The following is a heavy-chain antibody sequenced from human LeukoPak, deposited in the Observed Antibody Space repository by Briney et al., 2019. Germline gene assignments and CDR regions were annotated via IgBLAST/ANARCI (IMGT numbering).Heavy chain of an antibody. D-gene: IGHD5-24*01. Sequence: TSETLSLTCTVSGGSMSSYYWSWIRQPPGKGLEWIGYIYYSGSTKYNPSLKSRVTISVDTSKNQFSLKLSSVTAADTAVYYCARGARAGYNLVPFDYWGQGTLVTVSS. CDR2: IYYSGST. V-gene: IGHV4-59*08. CDR1: GGSMSSYY. J-gene: IGHJ4*02. CDR3: ARGARAGYNLVPFDY.